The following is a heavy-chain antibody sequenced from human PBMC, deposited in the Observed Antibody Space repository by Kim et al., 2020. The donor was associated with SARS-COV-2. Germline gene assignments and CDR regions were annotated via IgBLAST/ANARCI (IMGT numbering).Heavy chain of an antibody. CDR2: MTTNGDT. J-gene: IGHJ5*02. D-gene: IGHD2-2*01. V-gene: IGHV3-23*01. Sequence: GGSLRLSCAASGFTFNNYGMSWVRQAPGKGLDWVSAMTTNGDTYYPDSVKGRFTISRYNSKNTLYLHMNSLRVEDTAIYYCAKGRGPSAVIPHDPWGQGTLVIVSS. CDR1: GFTFNNYG. CDR3: AKGRGPSAVIPHDP.